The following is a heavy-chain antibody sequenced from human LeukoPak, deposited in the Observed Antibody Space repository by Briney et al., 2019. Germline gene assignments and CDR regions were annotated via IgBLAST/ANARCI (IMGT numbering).Heavy chain of an antibody. CDR2: IYYSGST. J-gene: IGHJ4*02. CDR3: ARRVRGYSYGVFDY. V-gene: IGHV4-39*07. CDR1: GGSISSSSYY. Sequence: SETLSLTCTVSGGSISSSSYYWGWIRQPPGKGLEWIGSIYYSGSTYYNPSLKSRVTISVDTSKNQFSLRLSSVTAADTAVYYCARRVRGYSYGVFDYWGQGTLVTVSS. D-gene: IGHD5-18*01.